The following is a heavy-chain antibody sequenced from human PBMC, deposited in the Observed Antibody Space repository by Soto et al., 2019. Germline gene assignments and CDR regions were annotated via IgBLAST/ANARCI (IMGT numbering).Heavy chain of an antibody. CDR2: IYYSGST. J-gene: IGHJ6*04. CDR1: GGSISSSSYY. Sequence: PSETLSLTCTVSGGSISSSSYYWGWIRQPPGKGLEWIGSIYYSGSTYYNPSLKSRVTISVDTSKNQFSLKLSSVTAADTAVYYCARRPVRDFWSGYYSDYFGMDVWGKGTTVTVS. V-gene: IGHV4-39*01. CDR3: ARRPVRDFWSGYYSDYFGMDV. D-gene: IGHD3-3*01.